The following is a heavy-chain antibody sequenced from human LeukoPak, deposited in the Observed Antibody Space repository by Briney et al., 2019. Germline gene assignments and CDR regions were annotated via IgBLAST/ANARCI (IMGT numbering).Heavy chain of an antibody. Sequence: AGGSLRLSCAASGFIFSSYTMHWVRQAPGKGMEWVAVISYEGSVQYYGDSVKGRFTISRDNSDNMLYLKMNGLRPDDTAVYFCTKIRRQWVFPHYYGLDVWGQGTTVTVSS. D-gene: IGHD6-19*01. CDR1: GFIFSSYT. J-gene: IGHJ6*02. V-gene: IGHV3-30-3*02. CDR3: TKIRRQWVFPHYYGLDV. CDR2: ISYEGSVQ.